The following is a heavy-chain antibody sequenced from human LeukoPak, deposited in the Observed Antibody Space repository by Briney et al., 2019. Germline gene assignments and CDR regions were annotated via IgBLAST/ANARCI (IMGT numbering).Heavy chain of an antibody. CDR2: ISGGGGST. Sequence: GGSLRLSCAASGFTFSSYAMSWVRQAPGKGLEWVSAISGGGGSTYYADSVKGRFTISRDNSKNTLYLQMNSLRAEDTAVYYCAKDQGPLLWFGEFTETDYWGQGTLVTVSS. CDR1: GFTFSSYA. D-gene: IGHD3-10*01. CDR3: AKDQGPLLWFGEFTETDY. J-gene: IGHJ4*02. V-gene: IGHV3-23*01.